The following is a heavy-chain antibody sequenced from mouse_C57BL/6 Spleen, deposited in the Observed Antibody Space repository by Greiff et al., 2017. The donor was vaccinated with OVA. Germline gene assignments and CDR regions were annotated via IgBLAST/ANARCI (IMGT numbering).Heavy chain of an antibody. CDR2: INPHYGST. J-gene: IGHJ4*01. CDR1: GYSFTDYN. D-gene: IGHD2-10*01. CDR3: ARGAYQGAKDC. V-gene: IGHV1-39*01. Sequence: VKLQQSGPELVKPGASVKISCQASGYSFTDYNMNWVKQSNGKSLEWIGVINPHYGSTRYNQKFKGKATLTVDQSSSTAYRQLNSLTSEDSAVYYCARGAYQGAKDCWGQGTSVTVSS.